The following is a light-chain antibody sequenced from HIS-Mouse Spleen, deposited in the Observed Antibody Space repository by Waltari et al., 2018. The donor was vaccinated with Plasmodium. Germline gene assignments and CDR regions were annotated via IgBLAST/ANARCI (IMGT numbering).Light chain of an antibody. CDR2: DES. Sequence: DIQMTQSQSSLSASVDDRVTIPCQASQDISNYLNWYQQKPGKAPKLLIYDESNLETGVPSRFSGSGAGTDFTFSISSLQPEDIATYYCQQYDNLPLTFGGGTKVEIK. CDR3: QQYDNLPLT. J-gene: IGKJ4*01. V-gene: IGKV1-33*01. CDR1: QDISNY.